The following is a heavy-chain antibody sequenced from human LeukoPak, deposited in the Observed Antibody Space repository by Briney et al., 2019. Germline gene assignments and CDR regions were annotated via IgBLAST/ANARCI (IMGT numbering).Heavy chain of an antibody. CDR3: ARQDELSYGSGSRFDY. J-gene: IGHJ4*02. D-gene: IGHD3-10*01. Sequence: SETLSLTCTVSGGSFGNYYWSWIRQPPGKGLEWIGYIYDSGTTNYNPSLKSRVTISVDTATNQFSLKLRSVTAADTAVYYCARQDELSYGSGSRFDYWGQGTLVTVSS. V-gene: IGHV4-59*01. CDR2: IYDSGTT. CDR1: GGSFGNYY.